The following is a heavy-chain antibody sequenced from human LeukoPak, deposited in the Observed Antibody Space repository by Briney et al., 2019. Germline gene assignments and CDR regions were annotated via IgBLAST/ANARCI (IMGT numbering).Heavy chain of an antibody. D-gene: IGHD4-11*01. CDR1: GYTFTVYY. Sequence: ASVKVSCKASGYTFTVYYMHWVRQAPGQGLEWMGIINPSAGSTTYAQKFQGRVTMTRDTSTNTVYMELSSLRSEDTAVYYCARQRDSNWFDPWGQGTLVTVSS. J-gene: IGHJ5*02. CDR3: ARQRDSNWFDP. CDR2: INPSAGST. V-gene: IGHV1-46*01.